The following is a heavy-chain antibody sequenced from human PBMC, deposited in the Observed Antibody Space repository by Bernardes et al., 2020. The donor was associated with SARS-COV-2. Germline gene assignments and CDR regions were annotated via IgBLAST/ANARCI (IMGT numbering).Heavy chain of an antibody. CDR2: ISSSSSYI. CDR3: ATSEVVTLDY. CDR1: GFTFSSYS. D-gene: IGHD2-15*01. J-gene: IGHJ4*02. V-gene: IGHV3-21*01. Sequence: GGSLRLSCAASGFTFSSYSMNWVRQAPGKGLEWVSSISSSSSYIYYADSVKGRFTISRDNAKNSLYLQMNSLRAEDTAVYYCATSEVVTLDYWGQGTLVTVSS.